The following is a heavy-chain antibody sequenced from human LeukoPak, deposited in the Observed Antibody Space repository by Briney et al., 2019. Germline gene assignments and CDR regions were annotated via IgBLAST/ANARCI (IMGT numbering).Heavy chain of an antibody. CDR2: MNPNSGNT. V-gene: IGHV1-8*01. J-gene: IGHJ4*02. Sequence: ASVKVSCKTSGYTSTNYDINWVRQATGQGLEWMGWMNPNSGNTRCAQKFQGRVTMTSSTSISTAYMELSSLRSEDTAVYYCARGVRSDYWGQGTLVTVSS. D-gene: IGHD3-22*01. CDR3: ARGVRSDY. CDR1: GYTSTNYD.